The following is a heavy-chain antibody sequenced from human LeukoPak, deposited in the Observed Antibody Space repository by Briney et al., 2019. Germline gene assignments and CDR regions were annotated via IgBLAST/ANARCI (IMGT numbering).Heavy chain of an antibody. CDR2: IYYSGST. CDR1: GGSISSYY. CDR3: ARLAKYYYGSGSSLNWFDP. V-gene: IGHV4-59*08. J-gene: IGHJ5*02. Sequence: PSETLSLTCTVSGGSISSYYWSWIRQPPGKGLEWIGYIYYSGSTNYNPSLKSRVTISVDTSKNQFSLKLSSVTAADTAVYYCARLAKYYYGSGSSLNWFDPWGQGTLVTVSS. D-gene: IGHD3-10*01.